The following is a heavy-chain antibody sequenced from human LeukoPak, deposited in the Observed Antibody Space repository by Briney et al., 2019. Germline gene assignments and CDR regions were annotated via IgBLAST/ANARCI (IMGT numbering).Heavy chain of an antibody. CDR3: ARDQADFDY. J-gene: IGHJ4*02. V-gene: IGHV3-48*01. Sequence: TGGSLRLSCAASGFTFSSYSMNWLRQARGKGLEWVSYISSSNGTIYYADSVKGRFTISRDNAKNSLYLQMNSLRAEDTAVYYCARDQADFDYWGQGTLVTVSS. CDR2: ISSSNGTI. CDR1: GFTFSSYS.